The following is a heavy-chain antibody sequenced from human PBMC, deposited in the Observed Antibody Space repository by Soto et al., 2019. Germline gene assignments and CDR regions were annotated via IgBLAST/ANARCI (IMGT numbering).Heavy chain of an antibody. CDR1: GGSFSGYY. CDR2: INHSGST. D-gene: IGHD1-26*01. V-gene: IGHV4-34*01. Sequence: QVQLQQWGAGLLKPSETLSLTCAVYGGSFSGYYWSWIRQPPGKGLEWIGEINHSGSTNYNPSLKSRVTISVDTSKNQFSLKLSSVPAADTAVYYCARGTRREVYYMDVWGKGTTVTVSS. J-gene: IGHJ6*03. CDR3: ARGTRREVYYMDV.